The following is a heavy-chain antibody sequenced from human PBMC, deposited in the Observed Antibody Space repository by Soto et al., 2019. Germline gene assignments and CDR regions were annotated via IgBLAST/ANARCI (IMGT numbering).Heavy chain of an antibody. Sequence: LSLTCTVSGGSVSSRGYYWNWIRQHPGKGLEWIGYVYYSGSTKYNPSLKSRVSISVETSKNQFSLTLTSVTAADTAVYFCAGDRSSSGYNWFDPWGRGTLVTVSS. CDR2: VYYSGST. CDR1: GGSVSSRGYY. CDR3: AGDRSSSGYNWFDP. V-gene: IGHV4-31*03. J-gene: IGHJ5*02. D-gene: IGHD6-6*01.